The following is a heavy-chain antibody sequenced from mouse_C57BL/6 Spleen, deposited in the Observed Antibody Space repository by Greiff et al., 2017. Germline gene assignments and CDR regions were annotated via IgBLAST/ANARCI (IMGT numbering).Heavy chain of an antibody. J-gene: IGHJ2*01. Sequence: LQASGAKLVRPVSSVKLSCKASGYTFTSYGMHWVKHRPIQGLEWIGNIDPSDRETHYNPKFKDKATLTVDKSSSTAYMQLSSLTSEDSAVYYCARDDYDSGFDYWGQGTTLTVSS. CDR3: ARDDYDSGFDY. CDR1: GYTFTSYG. D-gene: IGHD2-4*01. V-gene: IGHV1-52*01. CDR2: IDPSDRET.